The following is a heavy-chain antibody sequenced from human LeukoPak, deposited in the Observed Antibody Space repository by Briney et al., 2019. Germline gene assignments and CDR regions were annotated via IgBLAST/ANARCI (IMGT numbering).Heavy chain of an antibody. V-gene: IGHV3-48*01. CDR2: ISSSSSTI. J-gene: IGHJ4*02. Sequence: GGSLRLSCAASGFTFSNYNMNWVRQAPGKGLEWVSYISSSSSTIYYADSVKGRFTISRDNAKNSLYLQMNSLRAEDTAVYFCAGGRPSDYRGQGTLATVSS. CDR3: AGGRPSDY. D-gene: IGHD6-25*01. CDR1: GFTFSNYN.